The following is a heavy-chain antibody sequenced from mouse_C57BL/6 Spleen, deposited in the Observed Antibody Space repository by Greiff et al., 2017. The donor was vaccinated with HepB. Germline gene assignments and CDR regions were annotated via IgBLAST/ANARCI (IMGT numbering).Heavy chain of an antibody. J-gene: IGHJ2*01. CDR1: GYTFTSYW. CDR3: ARGGFTTVVVRFDY. V-gene: IGHV1-7*01. Sequence: QVQLKQSGAELVKPGASVKLSCKATGYTFTSYWMHWVKQRPGQGLEWIGYINPSSGYTKYNQKFKDKATLTADKSSSTAYMQLSSLTYEDSAVYYCARGGFTTVVVRFDYWGQGTTLTVSS. D-gene: IGHD1-1*01. CDR2: INPSSGYT.